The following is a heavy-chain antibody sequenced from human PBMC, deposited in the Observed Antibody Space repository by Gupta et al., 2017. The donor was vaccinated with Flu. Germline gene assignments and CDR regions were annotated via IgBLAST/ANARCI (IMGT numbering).Heavy chain of an antibody. D-gene: IGHD1-1*01. CDR2: VYYNGNA. CDR3: ARLVGSSTLDS. J-gene: IGHJ5*02. V-gene: IGHV4-39*01. CDR1: GGSIGSSSHH. Sequence: QLQLQESGPGLLKSSETLSLTCIVSGGSIGSSSHHRGWIRQSPGKGLEWIASVYYNGNAYYTPPRKSRVSISVDTSKNQFSLKVKSVTAADTALYYCARLVGSSTLDSWGQGTLVTVSS.